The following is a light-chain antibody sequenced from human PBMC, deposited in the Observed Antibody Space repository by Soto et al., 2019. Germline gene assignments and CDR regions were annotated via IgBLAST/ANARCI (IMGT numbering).Light chain of an antibody. CDR3: QQYDNVVFT. CDR2: DGS. V-gene: IGKV1-33*01. CDR1: RDIGKF. J-gene: IGKJ3*01. Sequence: DVQMTQSPSSLSASVGDRITITCQASRDIGKFLNWYQQKPGKAPKILIYDGSNLETGVPGRFSGGGSGTHFTFTISSLQPEDIGTYYCQQYDNVVFTFGPGTKVDLK.